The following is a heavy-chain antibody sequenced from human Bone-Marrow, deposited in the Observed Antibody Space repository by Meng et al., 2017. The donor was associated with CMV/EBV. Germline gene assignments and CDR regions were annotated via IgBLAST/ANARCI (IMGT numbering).Heavy chain of an antibody. CDR1: GFNFSKTW. V-gene: IGHV3-15*01. J-gene: IGHJ6*02. D-gene: IGHD2-21*02. CDR3: ATDLDFYHYYYGMDV. Sequence: GGSLRLSCAASGFNFSKTWMTWVRQAPGKGLEWVGRIKTTIAGGTTAYAAPVQGRFSISRDDSKNTLYLQMNSLKTEDTAVYFCATDLDFYHYYYGMDVWGQGTTVTDSS. CDR2: IKTTIAGGTT.